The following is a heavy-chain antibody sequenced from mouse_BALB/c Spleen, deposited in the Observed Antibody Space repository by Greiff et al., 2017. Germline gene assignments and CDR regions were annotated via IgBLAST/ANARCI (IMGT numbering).Heavy chain of an antibody. CDR2: IDPANGNT. Sequence: VQLQQSGAELVKPGASVKLSCTASGFNIKDTYMHWVKQRPEQGLEWIGRIDPANGNTKYDPKFQGKATITADTSSNTAYLQLSSLTSEDTAVYYCARECYYDNYFDYWGQGTTLTVSS. CDR1: GFNIKDTY. V-gene: IGHV14-3*02. J-gene: IGHJ2*01. D-gene: IGHD2-4*01. CDR3: ARECYYDNYFDY.